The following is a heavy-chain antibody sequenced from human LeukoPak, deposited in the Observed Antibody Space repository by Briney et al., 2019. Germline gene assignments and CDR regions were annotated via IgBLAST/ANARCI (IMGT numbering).Heavy chain of an antibody. CDR1: GLTFSSYW. Sequence: GVSLRLSCAASGLTFSSYWMHWVRQAPGKGRVWVSRINSDGSSTSYADSVKGRFTISRDNAKNTLYLQMNSLRAGDTAVYYCARVPGGDSGYMDVWGKGTTVTVSS. V-gene: IGHV3-74*01. D-gene: IGHD2-21*01. CDR3: ARVPGGDSGYMDV. CDR2: INSDGSST. J-gene: IGHJ6*03.